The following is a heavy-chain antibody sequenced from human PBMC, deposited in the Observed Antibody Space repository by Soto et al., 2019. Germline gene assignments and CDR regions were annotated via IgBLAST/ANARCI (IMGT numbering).Heavy chain of an antibody. Sequence: EVQLVESGGGLVQPGRSLRLSCAASGFTFDDYAMHWVRQAPGKGLEWVSGISWNSGSIGYADSVKGRFTISRDNAKNSLYLQMNSLGAEDTALYYCAKDTGSGWYWGQGTLVTVSS. CDR2: ISWNSGSI. D-gene: IGHD6-19*01. J-gene: IGHJ4*02. V-gene: IGHV3-9*01. CDR3: AKDTGSGWY. CDR1: GFTFDDYA.